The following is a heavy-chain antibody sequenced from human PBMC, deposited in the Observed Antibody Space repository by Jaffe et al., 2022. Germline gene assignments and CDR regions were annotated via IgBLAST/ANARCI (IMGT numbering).Heavy chain of an antibody. J-gene: IGHJ4*02. V-gene: IGHV5-51*01. CDR3: VRQKKYVNAWYLDS. Sequence: EVQMVQSGAEVKEPGESLKISCKGSGYTFTSYWIGWVRQMPGKGLEWMGSIYPADSDTRYSPSFQGQVTISADKSIATAYLQWGSLRASDTAIYYCVRQKKYVNAWYLDSWGQGTLLIASS. D-gene: IGHD3-10*02. CDR1: GYTFTSYW. CDR2: IYPADSDT.